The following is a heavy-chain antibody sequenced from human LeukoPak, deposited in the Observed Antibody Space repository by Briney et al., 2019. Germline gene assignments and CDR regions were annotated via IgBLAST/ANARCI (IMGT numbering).Heavy chain of an antibody. CDR3: ASQYYDSSGSNYFDY. V-gene: IGHV3-7*01. J-gene: IGHJ4*02. CDR2: IKQDGSEK. Sequence: GGSLRLSCAASGFTFSSYWMSWVRQAPGKGLEWVANIKQDGSEKYYADSVKGRFTISRDNAKNSLYLQMNSLRAEDTAVYYCASQYYDSSGSNYFDYWGQGTLVTVSS. CDR1: GFTFSSYW. D-gene: IGHD3-22*01.